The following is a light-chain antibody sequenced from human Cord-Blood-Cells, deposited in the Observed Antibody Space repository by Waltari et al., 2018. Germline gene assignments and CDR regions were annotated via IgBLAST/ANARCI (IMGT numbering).Light chain of an antibody. CDR2: DVS. Sequence: QSALTQPASVSGSPGQSITISCTGTSSDVGGYNYVSWYQQHPGKAPKLMIYDVSKRPSGVVNRFSGSQSGNTASLTISGLQAEDEADYYCSSYTSSSTVFGGGTKLTVL. J-gene: IGLJ2*01. CDR3: SSYTSSSTV. V-gene: IGLV2-14*01. CDR1: SSDVGGYNY.